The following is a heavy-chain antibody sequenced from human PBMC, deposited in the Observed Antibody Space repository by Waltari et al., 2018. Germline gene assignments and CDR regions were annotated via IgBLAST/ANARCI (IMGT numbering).Heavy chain of an antibody. D-gene: IGHD3-16*02. V-gene: IGHV1-18*01. J-gene: IGHJ6*02. CDR1: GYTFTSYV. CDR2: ISAYNGNT. Sequence: HVHLFHSLSYLNNPLASLNVSCKASGYTFTSYVSIFFRQAPGQGLEWMGWISAYNGNTNYAQKLQGRVTMTTDTSTSTAYMELRSLRSDDTAVYYCAGGMITFGGVIVYGMDVWGQGTTVTVSS. CDR3: AGGMITFGGVIVYGMDV.